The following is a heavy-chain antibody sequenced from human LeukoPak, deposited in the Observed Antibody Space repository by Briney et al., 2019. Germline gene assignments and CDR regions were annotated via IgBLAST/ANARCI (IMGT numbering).Heavy chain of an antibody. Sequence: SETLSLTCTVSGGSISSYYWSWIRQPAGKGLEWIGRIYTSGSTNYNPSLKSRVTMSVDTSKNQFSLKLSSVTAADTAVYYCARDGGGYCSGGSCYHQYYFDYWGQGTLVTVSS. D-gene: IGHD2-15*01. CDR1: GGSISSYY. V-gene: IGHV4-4*07. J-gene: IGHJ4*02. CDR2: IYTSGST. CDR3: ARDGGGYCSGGSCYHQYYFDY.